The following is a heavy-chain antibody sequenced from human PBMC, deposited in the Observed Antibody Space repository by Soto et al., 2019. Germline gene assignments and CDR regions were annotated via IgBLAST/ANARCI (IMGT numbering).Heavy chain of an antibody. CDR3: ARDGYCSSTSRSCWFDP. J-gene: IGHJ5*02. V-gene: IGHV4-31*02. CDR2: IYYSGST. D-gene: IGHD2-2*03. CDR1: GGSISSGGYY. Sequence: SETLSLTCTVSGGSISSGGYYWSWIRQHPGKGLEWIGYIYYSGSTYYNPSLKSRVTISVDTSKNQFSLKLSSVTAADTAVYYCARDGYCSSTSRSCWFDPWGQGTLVTVSS.